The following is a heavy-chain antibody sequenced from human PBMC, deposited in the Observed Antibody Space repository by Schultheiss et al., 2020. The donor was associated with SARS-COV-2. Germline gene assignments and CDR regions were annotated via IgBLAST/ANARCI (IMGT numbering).Heavy chain of an antibody. V-gene: IGHV4-59*01. D-gene: IGHD3-22*01. Sequence: SETLSLTCAVYGGSFSGYYWSWIRQPPGKGLEWIGYIYYSGSTNYNPSLKSRVTISVDTSKNQFSLKLSSVTAADTAVYYCAREGYDSSGFFDYWGQGTLVTVSS. CDR2: IYYSGST. J-gene: IGHJ4*02. CDR1: GGSFSGYY. CDR3: AREGYDSSGFFDY.